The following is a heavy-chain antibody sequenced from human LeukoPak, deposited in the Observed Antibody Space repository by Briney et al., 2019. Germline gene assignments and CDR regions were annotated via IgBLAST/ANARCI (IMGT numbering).Heavy chain of an antibody. CDR1: GFTFSSYS. CDR3: ARPITRDYYYYMDV. CDR2: ISSSSSYI. Sequence: GGSLRLSCAASGFTFSSYSMNWVRQAPGKGLEWVSSISSSSSYIYYADSVKGRFTISRDNAKNSLYLQMNSLRAEDTAVYYCARPITRDYYYYMDVWGKGTTVTVSS. J-gene: IGHJ6*03. D-gene: IGHD3-10*01. V-gene: IGHV3-21*01.